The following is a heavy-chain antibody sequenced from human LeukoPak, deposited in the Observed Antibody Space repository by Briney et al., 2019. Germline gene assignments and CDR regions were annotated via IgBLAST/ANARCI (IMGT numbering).Heavy chain of an antibody. J-gene: IGHJ4*02. Sequence: SETLSLTCTVSGGSISSGGYYWSWIRQHPGKGLEWIGYIYYSGTTYYNPSLESRVTISVDTSKNQFSLKLSSVTAADTAVYYCVRNSNDYSYFDYWGQGTLVTVSA. CDR2: IYYSGTT. CDR3: VRNSNDYSYFDY. CDR1: GGSISSGGYY. D-gene: IGHD3-22*01. V-gene: IGHV4-31*03.